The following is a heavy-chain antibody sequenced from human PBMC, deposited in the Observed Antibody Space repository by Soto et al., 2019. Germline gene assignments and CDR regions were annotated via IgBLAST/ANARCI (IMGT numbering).Heavy chain of an antibody. CDR1: GFTFSSYG. CDR2: IWYDGSNK. Sequence: GGSLRLSCAASGFTFSSYGMHWVRQAPGKGLEWVAVIWYDGSNKYYADSVKGRFTISRDNSKSTLYLQMNSLRAEDTAVYYCAREPWPIYDFWSGYPLYYFYYRGQGTLVPGSA. D-gene: IGHD3-3*01. CDR3: AREPWPIYDFWSGYPLYYFYY. V-gene: IGHV3-33*01. J-gene: IGHJ4*02.